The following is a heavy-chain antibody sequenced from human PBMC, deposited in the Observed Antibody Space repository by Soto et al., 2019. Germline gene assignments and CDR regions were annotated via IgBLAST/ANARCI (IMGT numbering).Heavy chain of an antibody. CDR2: IYSRGDT. CDR1: GFTVSNNY. V-gene: IGHV3-66*01. CDR3: ARDPTYSSSPNWFDP. D-gene: IGHD6-13*01. Sequence: PGGSLRLSCAASGFTVSNNYMSWVRQAPGQGLEWVSVIYSRGDTYYAGSVKGRFTISRDSSKNTLYLQMNSLRAEDTAVYYCARDPTYSSSPNWFDPWGQGTLVTVS. J-gene: IGHJ5*02.